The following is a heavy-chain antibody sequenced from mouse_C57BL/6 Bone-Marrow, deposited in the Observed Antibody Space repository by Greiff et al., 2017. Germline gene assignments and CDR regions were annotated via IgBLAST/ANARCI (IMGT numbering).Heavy chain of an antibody. CDR3: ARQGPHAMDY. V-gene: IGHV5-12*01. Sequence: EVKLVESGGGLVQPGGSLKLSCAASGFTFSDYYMYWVRQTPEKRLEWVAYISNGGGSTYYPDTVKGRFTISRDNAKHTLYLQMSRLKSEDTAMYYCARQGPHAMDYWGQGTSVTVSS. J-gene: IGHJ4*01. CDR1: GFTFSDYY. CDR2: ISNGGGST.